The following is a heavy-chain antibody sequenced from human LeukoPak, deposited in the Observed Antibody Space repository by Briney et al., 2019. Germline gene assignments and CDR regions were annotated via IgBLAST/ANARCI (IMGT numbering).Heavy chain of an antibody. CDR3: AKDFAAAGLDLEDY. CDR2: ISYDGSNK. CDR1: GFTFSSYG. V-gene: IGHV3-30*18. D-gene: IGHD6-13*01. Sequence: PGGSLRLSCAASGFTFSSYGMHWVRQAPGMGLEWVAVISYDGSNKYYADSVKGRFTISRDNSKNTLYLQMNSLRAEDTAVYYCAKDFAAAGLDLEDYWGQGTLVTVSS. J-gene: IGHJ4*02.